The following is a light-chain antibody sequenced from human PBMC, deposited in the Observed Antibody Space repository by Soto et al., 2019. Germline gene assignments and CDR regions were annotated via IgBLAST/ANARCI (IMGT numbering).Light chain of an antibody. CDR1: HSISSY. V-gene: IGKV1-5*01. J-gene: IGKJ1*01. CDR2: AAS. CDR3: QQYNSYWT. Sequence: DIQMTQSPSSLSASVGGRVTITCRASHSISSYLNWYQHKPGKAPKLLIYAASSLESGVPSRFSGRGSGTEFTLTISSLQPDDFATYYCQQYNSYWTFGQGTKVDI.